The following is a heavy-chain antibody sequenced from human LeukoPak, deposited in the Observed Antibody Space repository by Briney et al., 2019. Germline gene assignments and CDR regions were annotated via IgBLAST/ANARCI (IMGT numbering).Heavy chain of an antibody. CDR3: ARGSTAAGTLYYYYYMDV. D-gene: IGHD6-13*01. CDR1: GYPFTSFD. Sequence: ASVKVSCKASGYPFTSFDINWVRQATGQGLEWMGWMNPNSGNTGFAQKFQGRVTIARNTSISTAYMELSSLRSEDTAVYYCARGSTAAGTLYYYYYMDVWGKGTTVTVSS. CDR2: MNPNSGNT. V-gene: IGHV1-8*03. J-gene: IGHJ6*03.